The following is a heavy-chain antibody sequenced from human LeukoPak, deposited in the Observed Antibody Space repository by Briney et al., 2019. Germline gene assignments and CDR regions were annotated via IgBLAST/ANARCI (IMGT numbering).Heavy chain of an antibody. Sequence: GRSLRLSCAASGFSFNSHDMHWVRQAPGKGLEWVSIISTDGNNEDYVDSVRGRLTISRDNSKNTLYLQMNSLRAEDTAVYYCARGCASPYCVIIDFWGQGTLVTVSS. CDR3: ARGCASPYCVIIDF. CDR1: GFSFNSHD. J-gene: IGHJ4*02. V-gene: IGHV3-30*03. D-gene: IGHD2-21*01. CDR2: ISTDGNNE.